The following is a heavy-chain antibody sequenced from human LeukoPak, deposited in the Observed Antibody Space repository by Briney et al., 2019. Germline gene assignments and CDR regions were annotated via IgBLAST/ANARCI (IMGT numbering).Heavy chain of an antibody. CDR3: ARERIAAAGRRSWFDP. D-gene: IGHD6-13*01. Sequence: ASVKVSCKASGYTFTGYYMHWVRQAPGQGLEWMGWINPNSGGTNYAQKFQGRVTMTRDTSISTAYMELSRLRSDDTAVYYCARERIAAAGRRSWFDPWGQGTLVTVSS. J-gene: IGHJ5*02. V-gene: IGHV1-2*02. CDR2: INPNSGGT. CDR1: GYTFTGYY.